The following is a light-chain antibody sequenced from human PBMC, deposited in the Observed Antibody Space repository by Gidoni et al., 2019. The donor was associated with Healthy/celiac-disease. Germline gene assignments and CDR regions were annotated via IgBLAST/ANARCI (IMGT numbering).Light chain of an antibody. CDR1: QSLSSW. V-gene: IGKV1-5*03. CDR3: QQYNSYPYS. Sequence: IQIHQSPSTLSASVGDRVTITCRASQSLSSWLAWYQQKPGKAPKLLIYKASSLDSGVPSRFSGSGSGTEFTLTISSLQPDDFATYYCQQYNSYPYSFGQGTKLEIK. J-gene: IGKJ2*03. CDR2: KAS.